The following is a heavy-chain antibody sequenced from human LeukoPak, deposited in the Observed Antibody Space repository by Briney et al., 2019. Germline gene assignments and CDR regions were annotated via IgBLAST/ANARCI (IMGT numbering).Heavy chain of an antibody. CDR1: GFSLSTSGVG. CDR2: IYWDDDK. V-gene: IGHV2-5*02. Sequence: SGPTLVNPTQTLTLTCTFSGFSLSTSGVGVGWIRQPPGKALEWLALIYWDDDKRYSPSLKSRLTITNDTSKNQVVLTMTNMDPVDTATYYCAHSIAVSRIAAATAAFDIWGQGTMVTVSS. CDR3: AHSIAVSRIAAATAAFDI. J-gene: IGHJ3*02. D-gene: IGHD6-13*01.